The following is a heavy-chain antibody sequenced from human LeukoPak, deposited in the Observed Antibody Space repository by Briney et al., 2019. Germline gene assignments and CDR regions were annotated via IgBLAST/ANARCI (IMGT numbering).Heavy chain of an antibody. V-gene: IGHV3-21*05. Sequence: GGSLRLSCAASGFSLGTYGFNWVRQAPGKGLEWISYISSGSTFIQFADSVKGRFTISRDNAKNSLYLQMNSLRAEDTAVYYCATIFRSVTTVTYDAFDIWGQGTMVTVSS. CDR3: ATIFRSVTTVTYDAFDI. CDR2: ISSGSTFI. J-gene: IGHJ3*02. CDR1: GFSLGTYG. D-gene: IGHD4-17*01.